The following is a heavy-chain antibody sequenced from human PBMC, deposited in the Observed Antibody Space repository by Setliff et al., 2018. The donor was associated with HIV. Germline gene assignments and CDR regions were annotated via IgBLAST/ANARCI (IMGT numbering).Heavy chain of an antibody. J-gene: IGHJ5*02. CDR3: ASLMVRGVRWFDP. CDR1: GYSISSGYY. Sequence: SETLSLTCAVSGYSISSGYYWGWIRQPPGKGLEWIGTIYHSGSTYYNPSLKSRVTISVDTSKNQFSLKLSSVTAADTAVYYCASLMVRGVRWFDPWGQGTLVTVAS. V-gene: IGHV4-38-2*01. CDR2: IYHSGST. D-gene: IGHD3-10*01.